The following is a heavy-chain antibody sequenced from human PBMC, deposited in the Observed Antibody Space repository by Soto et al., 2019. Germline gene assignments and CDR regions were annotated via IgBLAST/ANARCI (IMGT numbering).Heavy chain of an antibody. CDR3: ARVPDY. D-gene: IGHD2-2*01. Sequence: SETLSLTCAVSGGSISSSDWWSWVRQSPRKGLEWIGEIYHSGSTNYNPSLKSRVIISVDKSKNQFSLKLRSVTAADTAVYYCARVPDYRGQGILVTVSS. CDR2: IYHSGST. V-gene: IGHV4-4*02. CDR1: GGSISSSDW. J-gene: IGHJ4*02.